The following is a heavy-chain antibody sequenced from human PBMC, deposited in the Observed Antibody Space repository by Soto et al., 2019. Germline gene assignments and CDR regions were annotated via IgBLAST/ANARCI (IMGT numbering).Heavy chain of an antibody. V-gene: IGHV4-34*01. CDR3: ARGPYYDFWSGPDY. J-gene: IGHJ4*02. D-gene: IGHD3-3*01. Sequence: SETLSLTCAVYGGSFSGYYWSWIRRPPGKGLEWIGEINHSGSTNYNPSLKSRVTISVDTSKNQFSLKLSSVTAADTAVYYCARGPYYDFWSGPDYWGQGTLVTVSS. CDR1: GGSFSGYY. CDR2: INHSGST.